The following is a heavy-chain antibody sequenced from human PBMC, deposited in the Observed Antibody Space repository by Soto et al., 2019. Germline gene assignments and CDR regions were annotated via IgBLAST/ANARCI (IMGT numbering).Heavy chain of an antibody. CDR3: ARVRGDSSGSYYFDY. V-gene: IGHV3-11*01. CDR2: ISSSGSTT. D-gene: IGHD3-22*01. J-gene: IGHJ4*02. CDR1: GFSLSDYY. Sequence: GGSLRLSCAASGFSLSDYYMSWIRQAPGEGLEGVSYISSSGSTTHYADSVKGRFTISKDNAKNSVYLQMNSLRAEDTAVYYCARVRGDSSGSYYFDYWGQGTLVTVSS.